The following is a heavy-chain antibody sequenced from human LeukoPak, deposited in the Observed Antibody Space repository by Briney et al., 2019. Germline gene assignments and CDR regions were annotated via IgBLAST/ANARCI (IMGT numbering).Heavy chain of an antibody. CDR1: GFTFSTYG. J-gene: IGHJ4*02. Sequence: GGSLRLSCAASGFTFSTYGMNWVRQAPGKGLEWVANIKPDGSEIYYVDSVKGRFTIARDNSKNTLYLQMNSLRAEDTAVYYCAKQWTYLDYWGQGTLVTVSS. D-gene: IGHD6-19*01. CDR2: IKPDGSEI. CDR3: AKQWTYLDY. V-gene: IGHV3-7*03.